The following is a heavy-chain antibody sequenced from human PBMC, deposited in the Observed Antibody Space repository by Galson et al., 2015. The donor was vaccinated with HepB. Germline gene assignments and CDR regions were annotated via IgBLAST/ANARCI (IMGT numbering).Heavy chain of an antibody. CDR1: GGSISSSSYY. D-gene: IGHD5-24*01. Sequence: TLSLTCTVSGGSISSSSYYWGWIRQPPGKGLEWIGSIYYSGSTYYNPSLKSRVTISVDTSKNQFSLKLSSVTAADTAVYYCARRNRRDGYKNNWFDPWGQGTLVTVSS. V-gene: IGHV4-39*01. CDR3: ARRNRRDGYKNNWFDP. CDR2: IYYSGST. J-gene: IGHJ5*02.